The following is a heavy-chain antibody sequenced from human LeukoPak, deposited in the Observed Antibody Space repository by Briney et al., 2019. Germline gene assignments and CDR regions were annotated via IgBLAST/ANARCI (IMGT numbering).Heavy chain of an antibody. CDR3: ARDLRGYDSYRFDY. CDR2: ISGSGRYT. Sequence: PGGSLRLSCAASGFTFSDYYMSWIRQAPGKGLEWLSYISGSGRYTHYADSVKGRFTISRDNAKSSLYLQMNSLRAENTAVYYCARDLRGYDSYRFDYWGQGILVTVSS. V-gene: IGHV3-11*05. J-gene: IGHJ4*02. CDR1: GFTFSDYY. D-gene: IGHD5-12*01.